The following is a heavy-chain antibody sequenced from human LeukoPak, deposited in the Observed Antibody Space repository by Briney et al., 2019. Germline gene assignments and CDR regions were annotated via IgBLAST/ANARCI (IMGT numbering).Heavy chain of an antibody. D-gene: IGHD6-13*01. CDR2: VWYDGSNK. CDR3: AKDLSLGSSSWYYFAY. V-gene: IGHV3-33*06. Sequence: PGGSLRLSCAASGFTFSSYGMHWVRQAPGKGLERVAVVWYDGSNKYYADSVKGRFTISRDNSKNTLYLQTNSLSAEDTAVYYCAKDLSLGSSSWYYFAYWGQGTLVTVSS. CDR1: GFTFSSYG. J-gene: IGHJ4*02.